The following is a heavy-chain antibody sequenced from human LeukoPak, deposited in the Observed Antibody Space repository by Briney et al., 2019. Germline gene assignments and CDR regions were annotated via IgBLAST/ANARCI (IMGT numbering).Heavy chain of an antibody. CDR2: INHSGST. Sequence: SETLSLTCTVSGGSISSYYWSWIRQPPGKGLEWIGEINHSGSTNYNPSLKSRVTISVDTSKNQFSLKLSSVTAADTAVYYCARVRGFGAARNWFDPWGQGTLVTVSS. CDR1: GGSISSYY. CDR3: ARVRGFGAARNWFDP. J-gene: IGHJ5*02. D-gene: IGHD3-10*01. V-gene: IGHV4-34*01.